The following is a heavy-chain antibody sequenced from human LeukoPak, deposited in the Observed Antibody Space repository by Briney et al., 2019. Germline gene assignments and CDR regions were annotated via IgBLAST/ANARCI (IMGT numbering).Heavy chain of an antibody. J-gene: IGHJ2*01. Sequence: SETLSLTCTVSGGSISGYYWSWIRQPPGKGLEWIGYIYYSGSTTYNPSLKSRVTISVDTSKNQFSLKLSSVTAAGTAVYYCARDFGGSDGYTGYWYFDLWGRGTLVTVSS. CDR1: GGSISGYY. CDR3: ARDFGGSDGYTGYWYFDL. D-gene: IGHD5-24*01. V-gene: IGHV4-59*01. CDR2: IYYSGST.